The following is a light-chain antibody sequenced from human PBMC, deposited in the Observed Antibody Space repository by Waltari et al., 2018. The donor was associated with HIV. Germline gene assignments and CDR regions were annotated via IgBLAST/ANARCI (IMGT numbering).Light chain of an antibody. Sequence: SNVLTQPPSVSVAPGPTARITCGGNNIGSKSVHWYQQQPGQAPVLVVYDNSDRPSVIPERFSGSNSGKTATLTISGVEAGDEADYYCQVWDSSREWVFGGGTKLTVL. CDR1: NIGSKS. CDR2: DNS. V-gene: IGLV3-21*02. J-gene: IGLJ3*02. CDR3: QVWDSSREWV.